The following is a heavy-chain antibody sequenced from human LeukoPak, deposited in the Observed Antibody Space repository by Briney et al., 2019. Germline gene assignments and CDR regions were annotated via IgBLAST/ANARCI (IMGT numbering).Heavy chain of an antibody. CDR2: INSDGSST. D-gene: IGHD2-15*01. CDR3: ARGTRVAATPGWFDP. CDR1: RFTFSSYW. J-gene: IGHJ5*02. Sequence: HPGGSLRLSCAASRFTFSSYWMHWVRQAPGKGLVWVSRINSDGSSTSYADSVKGRFTISRDNAKNTLYLQMNSLRAEDTAVYYCARGTRVAATPGWFDPWGQGTLVTVSS. V-gene: IGHV3-74*01.